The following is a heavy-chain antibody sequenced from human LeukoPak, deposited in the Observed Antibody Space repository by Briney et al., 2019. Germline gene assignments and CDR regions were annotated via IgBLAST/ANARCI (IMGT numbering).Heavy chain of an antibody. CDR3: AGDPNYYYDSSGYFPFDY. CDR1: GFTFDDYG. Sequence: GGSLRLSCAASGFTFDDYGMSWVRQAPGKGLEWVSGINWNGGSTGYADSVKGRFTISRDNAKNSLYLQMNSLRAEDTALYYCAGDPNYYYDSSGYFPFDYWGQGTLVTVSS. V-gene: IGHV3-20*04. CDR2: INWNGGST. J-gene: IGHJ4*02. D-gene: IGHD3-22*01.